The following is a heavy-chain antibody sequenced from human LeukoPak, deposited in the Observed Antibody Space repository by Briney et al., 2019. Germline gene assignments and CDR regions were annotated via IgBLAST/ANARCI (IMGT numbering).Heavy chain of an antibody. CDR2: ISGSGVST. CDR1: GLTFSTYA. D-gene: IGHD2-15*01. J-gene: IGHJ4*02. Sequence: GGSLRLSCAASGLTFSTYAMSWVRQAPGKGLEWVSAISGSGVSTFYADSVKGRSTISRDNSKNTLYLQMNSLRAEDTAVYFCAKDPCSGGDWNDYWGQGTLVTVSS. V-gene: IGHV3-23*01. CDR3: AKDPCSGGDWNDY.